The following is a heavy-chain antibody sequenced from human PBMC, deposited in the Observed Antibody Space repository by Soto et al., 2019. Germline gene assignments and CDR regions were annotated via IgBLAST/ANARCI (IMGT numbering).Heavy chain of an antibody. V-gene: IGHV1-46*01. Sequence: QVQLVQSGAEVKKPGASVKVSCKASGYIFTSYYMHWVRQAPGQGLEWMGIINPTGGSTSYARKSQGIVTMSRYTSTSTVCMVLRSLRSENMALYYCARGTDSYDQWVQGSLVTVCS. CDR2: INPTGGST. CDR3: ARGTDSYDQ. J-gene: IGHJ4*02. CDR1: GYIFTSYY.